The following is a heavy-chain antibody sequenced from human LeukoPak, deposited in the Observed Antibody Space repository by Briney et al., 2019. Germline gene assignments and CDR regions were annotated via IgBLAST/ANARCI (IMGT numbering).Heavy chain of an antibody. V-gene: IGHV3-23*01. CDR2: ISGSGGST. CDR3: ARGLHWNDFNWFDS. CDR1: GFTFSSYD. D-gene: IGHD1-1*01. J-gene: IGHJ5*01. Sequence: TGGSLRLSCAASGFTFSSYDMSWVRQAPGKGLEWVSPISGSGGSTYYAVYVKGRFSIYRDNSKNTLYLQMNTLSAEDMAIYYCARGLHWNDFNWFDSWGQGTLVTVSS.